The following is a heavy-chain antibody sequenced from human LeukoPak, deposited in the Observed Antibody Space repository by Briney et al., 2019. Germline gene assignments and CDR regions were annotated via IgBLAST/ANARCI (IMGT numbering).Heavy chain of an antibody. CDR1: GGTFSSYA. V-gene: IGHV1-69*13. CDR2: IIPIFGTA. CDR3: AAGVPAASKYYYYYYMDV. D-gene: IGHD2-2*01. Sequence: ASVKVSCKASGGTFSSYAISWVRQAPGQGLEWMGGIIPIFGTANYAQKFQGRVTITADESTSTAYMELNSLRSEDTAVYYCAAGVPAASKYYYYYYMDVWGKGTTVTVSS. J-gene: IGHJ6*03.